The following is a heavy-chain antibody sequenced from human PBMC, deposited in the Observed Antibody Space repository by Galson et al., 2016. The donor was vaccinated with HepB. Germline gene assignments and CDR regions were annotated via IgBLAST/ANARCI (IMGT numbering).Heavy chain of an antibody. D-gene: IGHD3-10*01. CDR2: IYPADSDT. CDR1: GYSFSNYW. V-gene: IGHV5-51*01. Sequence: QSGAEVKEPGESLKISCKGSGYSFSNYWIGRVRQMPGKGLEWMGIIYPADSDTRYSPSLQGQVTISTDKSISTAYLQWRSLEASDTAMYYCARQMVRGAYEFWGQGTTVTVSS. J-gene: IGHJ6*02. CDR3: ARQMVRGAYEF.